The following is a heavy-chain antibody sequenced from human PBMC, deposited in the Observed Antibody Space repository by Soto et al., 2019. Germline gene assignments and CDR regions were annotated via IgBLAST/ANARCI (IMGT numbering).Heavy chain of an antibody. Sequence: QVQLVQSGAEVKKPGSSVKVSCKASGGTFSSYTISWVRQAPGQGLEWMGRIIPILGIANYAQKFQGRVTITAVKSTSTAYMQLSSLRSEDTAVYYCARGNYGDYVSLGYWGQGTLVTVSS. CDR3: ARGNYGDYVSLGY. D-gene: IGHD4-17*01. CDR2: IIPILGIA. CDR1: GGTFSSYT. V-gene: IGHV1-69*02. J-gene: IGHJ4*02.